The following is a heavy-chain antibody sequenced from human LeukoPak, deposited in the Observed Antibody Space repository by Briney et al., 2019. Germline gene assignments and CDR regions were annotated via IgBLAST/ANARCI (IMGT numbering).Heavy chain of an antibody. Sequence: GGSLRLSCAASGFTFSSYSMNWVRQAPGKGLEWVSSISSSSSYIYYADSVKGRFTISRDNAKNSLYLQMNSLRAEDTAVYYCARDTALYYDFWSGYYTGNFDYWGQGTLVTVSS. D-gene: IGHD3-3*01. CDR2: ISSSSSYI. CDR3: ARDTALYYDFWSGYYTGNFDY. CDR1: GFTFSSYS. J-gene: IGHJ4*02. V-gene: IGHV3-21*01.